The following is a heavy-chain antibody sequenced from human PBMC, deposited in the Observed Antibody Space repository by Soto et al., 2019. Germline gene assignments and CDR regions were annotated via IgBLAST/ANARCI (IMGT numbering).Heavy chain of an antibody. CDR1: GFSFSSYA. J-gene: IGHJ4*02. CDR3: AQGVRMAVPVGVCWDFFDA. D-gene: IGHD6-19*01. Sequence: EVQLLESGGGLVQPGGSLRLSCAASGFSFSSYAMSWVRQAPGKGLEWVSGITDTGGNTYYADSVKGRFTISSDNSKNTVYLQMNSLRDGDTAVYYCAQGVRMAVPVGVCWDFFDAWGQGTLVTGSS. CDR2: ITDTGGNT. V-gene: IGHV3-23*01.